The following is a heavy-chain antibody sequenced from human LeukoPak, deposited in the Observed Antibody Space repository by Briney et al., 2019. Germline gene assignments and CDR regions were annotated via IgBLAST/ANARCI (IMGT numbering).Heavy chain of an antibody. CDR1: GFTFSGSA. D-gene: IGHD6-19*01. CDR2: ISGNGAAT. V-gene: IGHV3-23*01. CDR3: ARIIAVAGRYHFDY. J-gene: IGHJ4*02. Sequence: GGSLRLSCAASGFTFSGSAMSWVRQAPGKGLEWVSAISGNGAATFYADSVKGRFTISRDNAKNSLYLQMNSLRAEDTAVYYCARIIAVAGRYHFDYWGQGTLVTVSS.